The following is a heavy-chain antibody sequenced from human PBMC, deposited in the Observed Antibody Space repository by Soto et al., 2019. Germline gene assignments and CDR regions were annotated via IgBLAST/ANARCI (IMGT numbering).Heavy chain of an antibody. Sequence: GASLRLSCAASGFTFSNYWMHWVRQAPGKGLVWVSRMSGDGSSRDYADSVKGRFTISRDNAKNTLYLQMNSLRPEDTAVYYCVRDRRAEIVVVPAASSRFDRWGQGTLVTVSS. CDR3: VRDRRAEIVVVPAASSRFDR. CDR2: MSGDGSSR. D-gene: IGHD2-2*01. V-gene: IGHV3-74*01. CDR1: GFTFSNYW. J-gene: IGHJ5*02.